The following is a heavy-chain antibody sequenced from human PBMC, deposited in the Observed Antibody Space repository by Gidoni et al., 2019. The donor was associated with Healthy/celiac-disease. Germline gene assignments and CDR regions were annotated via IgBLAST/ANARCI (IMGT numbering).Heavy chain of an antibody. D-gene: IGHD2-2*01. Sequence: QVQLVESGGGVVQPGRSLRLSCEAAGFTFSSYAMHWVRQAPGKGLEWVAVISYDGSNKYDADSVKGRFTISRDNSKNTLYLQMNSLRAEDTAVYYCARDIVVVNYYGMDVWGQGTTVTVSS. V-gene: IGHV3-30-3*01. CDR1: GFTFSSYA. CDR2: ISYDGSNK. CDR3: ARDIVVVNYYGMDV. J-gene: IGHJ6*02.